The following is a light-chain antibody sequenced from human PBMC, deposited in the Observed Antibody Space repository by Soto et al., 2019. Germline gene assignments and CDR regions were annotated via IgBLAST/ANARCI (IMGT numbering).Light chain of an antibody. CDR3: QQTHSIPYT. V-gene: IGKV1-39*01. Sequence: DIQMIQSPSSLSASVGDRVTITCRASQSISSYLNWYKQKPGKAPNLLIYTTSNLQNGVPSRFSGSGSGTDFTLTISSLQPEDFASYFCQQTHSIPYTFGQGTKVEIK. J-gene: IGKJ2*01. CDR2: TTS. CDR1: QSISSY.